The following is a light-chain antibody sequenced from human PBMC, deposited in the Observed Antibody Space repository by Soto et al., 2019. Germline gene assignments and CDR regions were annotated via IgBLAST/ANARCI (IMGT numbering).Light chain of an antibody. V-gene: IGLV2-14*01. J-gene: IGLJ2*01. CDR2: DVS. CDR1: SSDVGGYNY. Sequence: QSALTQPASVSGSPGQSITISCTGTSSDVGGYNYVSWYQQHPGKAPKLMMYDVSNRPSGVSNRFSGSKSGNTASLTSSGLQAEDDADYYCSSYTSSSTLVFGGGTKLTVL. CDR3: SSYTSSSTLV.